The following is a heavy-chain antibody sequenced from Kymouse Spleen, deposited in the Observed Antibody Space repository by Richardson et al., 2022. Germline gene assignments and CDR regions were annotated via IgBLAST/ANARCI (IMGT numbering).Heavy chain of an antibody. D-gene: IGHD3-3*01. Sequence: QVQLVESGGGVVQPGRSLRLSCAASGFTFSSYGMHWVRQAPGKGLEWVAVIWYDGSNKYYADSVKGRFTISRDNSKNTLYLQMNSLRAEDTAVYYCARDGDFWSGYYLFDYWGQGTLVTVSS. CDR3: ARDGDFWSGYYLFDY. J-gene: IGHJ4*02. V-gene: IGHV3-33*01. CDR2: IWYDGSNK. CDR1: GFTFSSYG.